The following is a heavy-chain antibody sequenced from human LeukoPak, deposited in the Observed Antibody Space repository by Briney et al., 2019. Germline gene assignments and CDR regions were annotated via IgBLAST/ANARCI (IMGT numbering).Heavy chain of an antibody. D-gene: IGHD2-2*01. Sequence: SETLSLTCAVSGGSISSGSYSWSWIRQPPGKGLEWIGYIYYSGSTYYSPSLKSRVTISVDTSKNQFSLKLSSVTAADTAVYYCARVRVPAAHPVDYWGQGTLVTVSS. J-gene: IGHJ4*02. V-gene: IGHV4-30-2*05. CDR2: IYYSGST. CDR1: GGSISSGSYS. CDR3: ARVRVPAAHPVDY.